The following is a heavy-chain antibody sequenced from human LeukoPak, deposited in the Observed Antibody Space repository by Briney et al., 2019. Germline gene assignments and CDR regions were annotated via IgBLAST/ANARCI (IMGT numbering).Heavy chain of an antibody. V-gene: IGHV3-21*01. CDR2: ISSSSSYI. Sequence: GGSLRLSCAASGFTFSSYSMNWVRQAPGKGLEWVSCISSSSSYIYYADSVKGRFTISRDNAKNSLYLQMNSLRAEDTAVYYCARELSRGITFGGVIAEEDYWGQGTLVTVSS. CDR1: GFTFSSYS. D-gene: IGHD3-16*02. CDR3: ARELSRGITFGGVIAEEDY. J-gene: IGHJ4*02.